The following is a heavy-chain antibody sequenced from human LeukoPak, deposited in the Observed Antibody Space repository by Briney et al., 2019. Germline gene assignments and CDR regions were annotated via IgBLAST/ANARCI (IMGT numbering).Heavy chain of an antibody. Sequence: PGGSLKLSCAASGFTFSTYEMNWVRQAPGKGLEWVSYIGSSGNTIYYVDSVKGRFTISRDNAKNSLYLQMNSLRAEDTAVYYCARSAGTWFDPWGQGTLVTVSS. V-gene: IGHV3-48*03. CDR3: ARSAGTWFDP. D-gene: IGHD1-1*01. CDR1: GFTFSTYE. J-gene: IGHJ5*02. CDR2: IGSSGNTI.